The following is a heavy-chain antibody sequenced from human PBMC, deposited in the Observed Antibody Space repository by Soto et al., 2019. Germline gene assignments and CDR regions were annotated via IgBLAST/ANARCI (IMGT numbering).Heavy chain of an antibody. V-gene: IGHV3-23*01. D-gene: IGHD3-22*01. J-gene: IGHJ4*02. CDR3: AKRPYYYDSSGYWVDY. CDR1: GFTFGSFA. CDR2: ISGSGGST. Sequence: EVQLLESGGGLVQPGGSLRLSCAASGFTFGSFAMAWVRQAPGKGLEWVSGISGSGGSTYHGDSVKGRFTISRDNSKNMLYVQMNSLRVEDTAVYYCAKRPYYYDSSGYWVDYWGRGTLVTVSS.